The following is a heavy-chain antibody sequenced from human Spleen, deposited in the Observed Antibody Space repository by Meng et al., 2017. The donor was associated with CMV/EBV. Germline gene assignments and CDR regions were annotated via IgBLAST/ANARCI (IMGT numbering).Heavy chain of an antibody. V-gene: IGHV3-11*04. D-gene: IGHD1-26*01. Sequence: GESLKISCAASGFTFSDYYMTWIRQAPGKGLEWVSYISDSGSTIYYADSVKGRFTISRDNAKNSLYLQMNSLRAEDTGVYYCARGGSYGVYWGQGTLVTVSS. CDR2: ISDSGSTI. CDR3: ARGGSYGVY. J-gene: IGHJ4*02. CDR1: GFTFSDYY.